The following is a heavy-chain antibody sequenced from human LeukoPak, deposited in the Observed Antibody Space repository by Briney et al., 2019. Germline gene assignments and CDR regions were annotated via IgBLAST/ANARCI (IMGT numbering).Heavy chain of an antibody. CDR2: IIPIFGTA. CDR1: GGTFSSYA. V-gene: IGHV1-69*01. CDR3: ARDQGGSYRHFDY. D-gene: IGHD1-26*01. J-gene: IGHJ4*02. Sequence: ASVKVSCKASGGTFSSYAISWVRQAPGQGLEWMGGIIPIFGTANYVQKFQGRVTITADESTSTAYMELSSLRSEDTAVYYCARDQGGSYRHFDYWGQGTLVTVSS.